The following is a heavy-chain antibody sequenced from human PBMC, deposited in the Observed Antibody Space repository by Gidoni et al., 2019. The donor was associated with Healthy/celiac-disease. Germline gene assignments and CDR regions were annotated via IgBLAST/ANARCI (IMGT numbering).Heavy chain of an antibody. CDR2: INAGNGNT. V-gene: IGHV1-3*01. J-gene: IGHJ4*02. CDR3: ARATSSGPMGYFDY. Sequence: QVQLVQSGAEVKKPGASVKVSCKASGYTFTSYAMHWVRQAPGQRLEWMGWINAGNGNTKYSQKFQGRVTITRDTSASTAYMELSSLRSEDTAVYYCARATSSGPMGYFDYWGQGTLVTVSS. D-gene: IGHD3-3*01. CDR1: GYTFTSYA.